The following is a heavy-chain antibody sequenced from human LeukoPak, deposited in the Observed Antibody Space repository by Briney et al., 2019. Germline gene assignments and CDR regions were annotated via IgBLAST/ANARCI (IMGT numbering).Heavy chain of an antibody. D-gene: IGHD1-7*01. V-gene: IGHV7-4-1*02. Sequence: ASVTVSCKASGYIFDIYAMIWVRQAPGQGREFMGWIATNTGNPTYAQGFTGRFVFSLDTSVSTAYLQISSLKAEDTAVYYCARDYTLTLGTTTYFQHWGQGTLVTVSS. CDR1: GYIFDIYA. CDR2: IATNTGNP. J-gene: IGHJ1*01. CDR3: ARDYTLTLGTTTYFQH.